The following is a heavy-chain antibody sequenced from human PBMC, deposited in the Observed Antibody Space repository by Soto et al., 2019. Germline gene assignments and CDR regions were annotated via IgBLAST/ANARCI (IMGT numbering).Heavy chain of an antibody. CDR2: IKQDGSQD. D-gene: IGHD1-7*01. CDR1: GFAFSGYW. V-gene: IGHV3-7*01. Sequence: EVQLVDSGGGLVQPGGSLRLSCAASGFAFSGYWMSWVRQAPGKGPEWVANIKQDGSQDSYVDSVKGRFTISRDNAKNSLYLQMNRLRVDDTAVYYCTSTKSGTHFDYWGQGTLVTVSS. CDR3: TSTKSGTHFDY. J-gene: IGHJ4*02.